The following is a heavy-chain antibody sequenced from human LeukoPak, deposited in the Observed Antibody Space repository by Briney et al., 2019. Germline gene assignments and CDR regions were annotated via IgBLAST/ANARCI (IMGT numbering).Heavy chain of an antibody. J-gene: IGHJ5*02. V-gene: IGHV1-46*01. CDR2: INPSGGST. Sequence: ASVKVSCKASGYTFTSYYMHWVRQAPGQGLESMGIINPSGGSTSYAQKFQGRVTMTRDTSTSTVCMELSSLTSEDTAVYYCARTRPQYCSGGSCYHSYNWFDPWGQGTLVTVSS. D-gene: IGHD2-15*01. CDR1: GYTFTSYY. CDR3: ARTRPQYCSGGSCYHSYNWFDP.